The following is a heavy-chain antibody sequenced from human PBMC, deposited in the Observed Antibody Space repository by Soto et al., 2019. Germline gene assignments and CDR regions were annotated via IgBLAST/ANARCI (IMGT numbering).Heavy chain of an antibody. D-gene: IGHD1-26*01. V-gene: IGHV3-23*01. CDR3: VKEGNMGVAGFDF. CDR2: VRGDFVTT. Sequence: EVQLLESGGGLVQPGGSLRLSCATSGFTFSDHAMHWVRQAPGEGLEWVSGVRGDFVTTPYADSVKGRFTISRDNSKNTLYLQMNSLRAEDTAIYYCVKEGNMGVAGFDFWGQGTLVTVSS. CDR1: GFTFSDHA. J-gene: IGHJ4*02.